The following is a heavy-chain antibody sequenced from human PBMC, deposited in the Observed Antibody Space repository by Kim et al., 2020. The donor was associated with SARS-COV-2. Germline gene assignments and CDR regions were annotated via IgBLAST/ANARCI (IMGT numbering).Heavy chain of an antibody. V-gene: IGHV1-18*01. CDR2: ISAYNGNT. D-gene: IGHD3-22*01. CDR3: ARASARVTMIVYYYGMDV. CDR1: GYTFTSYG. Sequence: ASVKVSCKASGYTFTSYGISWLRQAPGQGLEWMGWISAYNGNTNYAQKLQGRVTMTTDTSTSTAYMELRSLRSDDTAVYYCARASARVTMIVYYYGMDVWGQGTTVTVSS. J-gene: IGHJ6*02.